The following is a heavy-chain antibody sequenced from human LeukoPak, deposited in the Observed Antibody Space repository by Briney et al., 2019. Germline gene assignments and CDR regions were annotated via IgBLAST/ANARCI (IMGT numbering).Heavy chain of an antibody. CDR3: ARGPSGYHNT. CDR1: GFTFSSYS. CDR2: ISSSSSYI. Sequence: GGSLRLSCAASGFTFSSYSMNWVRQAPGKGLEWVSSISSSSSYIYYADSVKGRYTISRDNSKNTLYLQMNSLRAEDTAVYYCARGPSGYHNTGGQGTLVTVSS. J-gene: IGHJ4*02. V-gene: IGHV3-21*01. D-gene: IGHD5-12*01.